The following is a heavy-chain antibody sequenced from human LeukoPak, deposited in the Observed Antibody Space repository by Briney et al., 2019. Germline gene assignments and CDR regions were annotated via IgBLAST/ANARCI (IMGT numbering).Heavy chain of an antibody. CDR1: GGSISSYY. J-gene: IGHJ3*02. Sequence: SETLSLTCTVSGGSISSYYWSWIRQPPGKGLEWIGYIYYSGSTNHNPSLKSRVTISVDTSKNQFSLKLSSVTAADTAVYYCAREYYYDSSGYYYAFDIWGQGTMVTVSS. CDR3: AREYYYDSSGYYYAFDI. CDR2: IYYSGST. V-gene: IGHV4-59*01. D-gene: IGHD3-22*01.